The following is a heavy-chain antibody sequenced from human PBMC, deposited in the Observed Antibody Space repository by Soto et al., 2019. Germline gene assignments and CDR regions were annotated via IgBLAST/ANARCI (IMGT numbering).Heavy chain of an antibody. Sequence: QVHLVQSGGGVVQPGTSLRLSCAASGFTFNSSPMHWVRQAPGKGLEWVAAISFDGSEEHYAGSVKGRFSISRDNSRNTVYLQVNSLRIDDTAVYYCARWPRNWGQGALVIVSS. CDR1: GFTFNSSP. CDR3: ARWPRN. CDR2: ISFDGSEE. J-gene: IGHJ4*02. V-gene: IGHV3-30*03.